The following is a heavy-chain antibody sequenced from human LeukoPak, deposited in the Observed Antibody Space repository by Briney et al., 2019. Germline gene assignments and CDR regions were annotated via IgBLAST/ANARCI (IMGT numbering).Heavy chain of an antibody. V-gene: IGHV3-23*01. Sequence: GGPLRLSCAASGFTFSSYAMSWVRQAPGKGLEWVSAISGSGGSTYYADSVKGRFTISRDNSKNTLYLQMNSLRAEDTAVYYCAKGHSYYYDSSGWLDYWGQGTLVTVSS. J-gene: IGHJ4*02. CDR3: AKGHSYYYDSSGWLDY. CDR2: ISGSGGST. D-gene: IGHD3-22*01. CDR1: GFTFSSYA.